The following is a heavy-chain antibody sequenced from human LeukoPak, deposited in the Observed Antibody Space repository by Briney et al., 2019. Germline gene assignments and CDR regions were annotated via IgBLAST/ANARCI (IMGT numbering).Heavy chain of an antibody. CDR1: GFSFSSYS. CDR3: ARSGRGVDSFYFYMDV. J-gene: IGHJ6*03. V-gene: IGHV3-30*04. CDR2: MSYDGRNQ. Sequence: GRSLRLSCAASGFSFSSYSMHWVRQAPGKGLEWVAVMSYDGRNQYHADSVKGRFTISRDNSKSTLYLHMNSLRAEDTAVYYCARSGRGVDSFYFYMDVWGKGTTVTVSS. D-gene: IGHD3-10*01.